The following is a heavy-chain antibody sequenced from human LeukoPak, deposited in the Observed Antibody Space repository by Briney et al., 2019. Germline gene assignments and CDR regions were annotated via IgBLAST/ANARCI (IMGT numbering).Heavy chain of an antibody. J-gene: IGHJ4*02. Sequence: GGSLRLSCAASGFTFSSYGMHWVRQAPGKGLEWVAFIRFDGSNKYYADSVKGRFTISRDNSKNTLYLQMNSLRAEDTAVYYCARGSRYGDYPYYCDFWGQGTLVTVSS. CDR3: ARGSRYGDYPYYCDF. D-gene: IGHD4-17*01. CDR2: IRFDGSNK. V-gene: IGHV3-30*02. CDR1: GFTFSSYG.